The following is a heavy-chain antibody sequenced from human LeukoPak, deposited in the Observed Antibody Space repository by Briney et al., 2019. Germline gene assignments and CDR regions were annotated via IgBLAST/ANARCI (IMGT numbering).Heavy chain of an antibody. CDR2: INPNSGGT. CDR3: SVWFGELSH. J-gene: IGHJ4*02. CDR1: GYTFTGYY. Sequence: ASAKVSCKASGYTFTGYYMHWVRQAPGQGLEWMGWINPNSGGTNYAQKFQGLVTMTRDTSISTAYMDLSSLKSDDTATYYCSVWFGELSHWGQGTLVTVSS. D-gene: IGHD3-10*01. V-gene: IGHV1-2*02.